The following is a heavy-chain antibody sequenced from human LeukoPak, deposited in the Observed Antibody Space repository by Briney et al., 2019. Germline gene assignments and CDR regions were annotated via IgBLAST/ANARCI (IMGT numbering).Heavy chain of an antibody. V-gene: IGHV3-7*01. D-gene: IGHD1-26*01. CDR1: GFIFTDYW. CDR3: ARDPRRYSGSSDY. Sequence: GGSLRLSCAASGFIFTDYWMNWVRQAPGKGLEWVAMIKYDGIDKKYLDSVKGRFTISRDNAKNSLYLEMNSLRAEDTAVYYCARDPRRYSGSSDYWGQGTLVTVSS. J-gene: IGHJ4*02. CDR2: IKYDGIDK.